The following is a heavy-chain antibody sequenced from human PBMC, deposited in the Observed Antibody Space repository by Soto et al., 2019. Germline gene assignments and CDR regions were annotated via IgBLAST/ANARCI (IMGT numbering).Heavy chain of an antibody. Sequence: EVQLVESGGGLVQPGGSLRLSCAASGFTFSSYSMNWVRQAPGKGLEWVSYISSSSSTIYYADSVKGRFTISRDNAKNSLYLQMNRLRAEDTAVYYCARVPVPTYGDPGDWFDPWGQGTLVTVSS. J-gene: IGHJ5*02. D-gene: IGHD4-17*01. CDR1: GFTFSSYS. CDR2: ISSSSSTI. CDR3: ARVPVPTYGDPGDWFDP. V-gene: IGHV3-48*01.